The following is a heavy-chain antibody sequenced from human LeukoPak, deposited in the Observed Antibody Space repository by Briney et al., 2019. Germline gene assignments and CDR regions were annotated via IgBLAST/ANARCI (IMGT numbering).Heavy chain of an antibody. CDR2: LHHSGST. CDR3: ARHATPIVVVPAATQGEGAFDI. Sequence: PSETLSLTCTVSGYSVSSGYYWAWIRQPPGKGLEWIGSLHHSGSTYNNPSLKSRVTISVDTSKNQFSLKLSSVTAADTAVYYCARHATPIVVVPAATQGEGAFDIWGQGTMVTVSS. J-gene: IGHJ3*02. V-gene: IGHV4-38-2*02. D-gene: IGHD2-2*01. CDR1: GYSVSSGYY.